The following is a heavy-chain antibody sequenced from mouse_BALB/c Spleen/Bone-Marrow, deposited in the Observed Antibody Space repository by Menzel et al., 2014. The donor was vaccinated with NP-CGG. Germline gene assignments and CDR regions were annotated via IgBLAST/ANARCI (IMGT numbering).Heavy chain of an antibody. J-gene: IGHJ3*01. CDR3: ARLGYYGWFAY. CDR1: GFDFSRYW. D-gene: IGHD2-3*01. V-gene: IGHV4-1*02. Sequence: EVQLVESGGGLVQPGGSLKLSCAASGFDFSRYWMSWVRQAPGKGLEWIGEINPGSNTINYTPSLKDKFIISRDNAKNTPYLQMSKVKSEDTALYYCARLGYYGWFAYGGQGTLVTVSA. CDR2: INPGSNTI.